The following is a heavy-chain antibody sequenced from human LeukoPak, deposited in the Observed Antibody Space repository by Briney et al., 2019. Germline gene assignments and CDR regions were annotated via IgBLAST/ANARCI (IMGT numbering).Heavy chain of an antibody. J-gene: IGHJ6*03. V-gene: IGHV4-34*01. Sequence: SETLSLTCAVYGGSFSSHYWSWIRQPPEKGLEWIGDINHSGSTNYNPSLKSRVTISVDTSKNQFSLKLSSVTAADTAVYYCARGERTYSSGAWSYYYYYYMDVWGKGTTVTISS. CDR2: INHSGST. CDR1: GGSFSSHY. CDR3: ARGERTYSSGAWSYYYYYYMDV. D-gene: IGHD6-19*01.